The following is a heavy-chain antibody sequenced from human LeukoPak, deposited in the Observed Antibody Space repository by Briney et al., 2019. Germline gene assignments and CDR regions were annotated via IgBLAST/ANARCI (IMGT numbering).Heavy chain of an antibody. CDR2: ISWEGDTT. D-gene: IGHD3-10*01. CDR1: GLTFDDYA. Sequence: PGGSLRLSCAASGLTFDDYAMHWVRQAPGKGLEWVALISWEGDTTYYADSVRGRFTISRDNSKSSMYLQMNSLRTEDTAFYYCTRDTDYGSATNYFDSWGQGTLVSVSS. V-gene: IGHV3-43*01. CDR3: TRDTDYGSATNYFDS. J-gene: IGHJ4*02.